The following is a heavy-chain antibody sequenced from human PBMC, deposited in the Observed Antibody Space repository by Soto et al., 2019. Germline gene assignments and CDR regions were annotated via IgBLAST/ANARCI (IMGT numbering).Heavy chain of an antibody. CDR1: GGSVSSGSYH. Sequence: QVQLQESGPGLAKPSETLSLSCTVSGGSVSSGSYHWSWVRQTPGKGLEWIGYIFFTGSTNYNPSLKSRVTISVDTSKNQFSLELRSVTAADTAVYYCARDGHGMDVWGQGTTVTVSS. V-gene: IGHV4-61*01. CDR3: ARDGHGMDV. J-gene: IGHJ6*02. CDR2: IFFTGST.